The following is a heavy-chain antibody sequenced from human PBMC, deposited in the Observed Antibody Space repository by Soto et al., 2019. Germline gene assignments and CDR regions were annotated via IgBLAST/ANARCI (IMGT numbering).Heavy chain of an antibody. V-gene: IGHV3-23*01. CDR2: ISGSGGST. D-gene: IGHD3-10*01. Sequence: EVQLLESGGGLVQPGGSLRLSCSASGFTFSSYAMSWVRQAPGKGLEWVSAISGSGGSTYYADSVKGRFTISRDNSKNTLYLQMNSRRAEDTDVDYCATAPTNYGSGSYHYYWGQGTLVTVSS. J-gene: IGHJ4*02. CDR1: GFTFSSYA. CDR3: ATAPTNYGSGSYHYY.